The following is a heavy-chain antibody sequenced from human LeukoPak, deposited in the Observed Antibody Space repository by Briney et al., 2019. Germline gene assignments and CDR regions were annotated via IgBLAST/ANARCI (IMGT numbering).Heavy chain of an antibody. J-gene: IGHJ4*02. CDR3: AREGGFYRPLDY. CDR2: ISYSGST. Sequence: PSETLSLTCTVSGGSISSFYWSWIRQPPGKGLEYLGYISYSGSTNYNPSLESRLTMSVDLSENHISLKLTSVTAADTAVYYCAREGGFYRPLDYSGQGTLVTVSS. D-gene: IGHD3-3*01. V-gene: IGHV4-59*12. CDR1: GGSISSFY.